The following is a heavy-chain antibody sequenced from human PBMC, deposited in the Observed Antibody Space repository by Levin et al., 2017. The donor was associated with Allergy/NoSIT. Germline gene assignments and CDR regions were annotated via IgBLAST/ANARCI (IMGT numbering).Heavy chain of an antibody. CDR2: IFYSGST. CDR1: GGSISSTSYY. CDR3: ASPIPTFGDTPYMPNSVHG. J-gene: IGHJ4*02. Sequence: KSSETLSLTCTVSGGSISSTSYYWGWIRQPPGKGLEYIGSIFYSGSTYYNPSLKSRVTISVDTSKNQFSLRLRSVTAADTAVYYCASPIPTFGDTPYMPNSVHGWGQGTLVTVSS. D-gene: IGHD3-10*01. V-gene: IGHV4-39*01.